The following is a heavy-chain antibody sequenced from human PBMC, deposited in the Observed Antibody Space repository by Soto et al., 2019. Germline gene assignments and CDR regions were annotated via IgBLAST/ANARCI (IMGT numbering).Heavy chain of an antibody. D-gene: IGHD2-2*01. Sequence: GESLKISCKGSGYSFTSYWIGWVRQMPGKGLEWMGIIYPGDSDTRYSPSFQGQVTISADKSISTAYLQWSSLKASDTAMYYCARGDIVVVPAANDDYYYYYGMDVWGQGTTVTVSS. J-gene: IGHJ6*02. CDR1: GYSFTSYW. V-gene: IGHV5-51*01. CDR3: ARGDIVVVPAANDDYYYYYGMDV. CDR2: IYPGDSDT.